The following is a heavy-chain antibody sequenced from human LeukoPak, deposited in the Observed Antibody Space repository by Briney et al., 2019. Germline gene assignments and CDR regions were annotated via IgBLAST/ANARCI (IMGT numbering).Heavy chain of an antibody. CDR3: ARGGRVTPFDY. D-gene: IGHD2-21*02. CDR2: TYSGGST. Sequence: GGSLRLSCAASGFTVSSNYMSWVRQAPGKGLEWVSVTYSGGSTYYADSVKGRFTISRDNSKNTLYLQMNSLRAEDTAVYYCARGGRVTPFDYWGQGTLVTVSS. J-gene: IGHJ4*02. V-gene: IGHV3-66*02. CDR1: GFTVSSNY.